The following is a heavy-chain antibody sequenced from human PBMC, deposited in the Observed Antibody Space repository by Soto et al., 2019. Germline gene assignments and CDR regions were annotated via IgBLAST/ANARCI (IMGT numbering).Heavy chain of an antibody. CDR3: ASDVDGSGSSSTDE. D-gene: IGHD3-10*01. CDR2: ISAYNGNT. J-gene: IGHJ4*02. V-gene: IGHV1-18*01. CDR1: GYMFVTYG. Sequence: ASVKVSCPASGYMFVTYGINWVRQAPGQGLEWMGWISAYNGNTKYAQNLQGRVTMTTDASTSTAYMEMRSLRSDDTAVYYCASDVDGSGSSSTDEWGTGTLVTVS.